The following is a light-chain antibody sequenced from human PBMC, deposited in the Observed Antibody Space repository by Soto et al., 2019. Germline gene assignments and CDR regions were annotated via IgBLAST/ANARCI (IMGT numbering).Light chain of an antibody. J-gene: IGKJ1*01. Sequence: EIEMTQSPSTLSSSPGERATISCRASQNVSRFLAWYQRRPGQAPRLLIYDASNRASDIPARFSGSGSGTDVTLTISSREPADYGAYYYHQRYNRSPWTFGRGTKVDIK. CDR1: QNVSRF. V-gene: IGKV3-11*01. CDR3: HQRYNRSPWT. CDR2: DAS.